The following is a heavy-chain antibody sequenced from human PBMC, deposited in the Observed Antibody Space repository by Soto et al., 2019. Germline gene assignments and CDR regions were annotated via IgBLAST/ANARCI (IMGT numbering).Heavy chain of an antibody. Sequence: QMQLVQSGPEVKKPGTSVTVSCKASGFTFTHSAIQWVRQARGQSLEWIGWIVVGSGNTNYAPKLQERVTITWDMSTFTAYMELSSLRSEDTAVYYCAAEYYYGDSGARSRIDWGQGTLVTVSS. CDR2: IVVGSGNT. V-gene: IGHV1-58*02. CDR1: GFTFTHSA. J-gene: IGHJ4*02. CDR3: AAEYYYGDSGARSRID. D-gene: IGHD3-10*01.